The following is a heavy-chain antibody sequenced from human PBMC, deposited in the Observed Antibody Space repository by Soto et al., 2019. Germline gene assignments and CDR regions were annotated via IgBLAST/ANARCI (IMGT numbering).Heavy chain of an antibody. Sequence: QVQLQESGPGLVKPSQTLSLTCTVSGGSISSGDYYWSWIRQPPGKGLEWIGYIYYSGSTYYNPSLKSRLTISVDTSKNQFSLKLSSVTAADTAVYYCARDVHSSGSIHAFDIWGQGTMVTVSS. V-gene: IGHV4-30-4*01. J-gene: IGHJ3*02. D-gene: IGHD3-22*01. CDR2: IYYSGST. CDR3: ARDVHSSGSIHAFDI. CDR1: GGSISSGDYY.